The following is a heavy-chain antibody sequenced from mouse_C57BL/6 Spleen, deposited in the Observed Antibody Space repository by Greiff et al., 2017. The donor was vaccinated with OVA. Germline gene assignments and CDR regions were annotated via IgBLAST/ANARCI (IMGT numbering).Heavy chain of an antibody. D-gene: IGHD2-10*02. CDR1: GFSLTSYG. V-gene: IGHV2-2*01. CDR2: IWRGGST. CDR3: ARNFLVSAMDY. Sequence: VQLQESGPGLVQPSQCLSITCTVSGFSLTSYGVHWVRQSPGKGLEWLGVIWRGGSTDSNAAFISRLSISKDNSKSQVFFQMNSLQADDTAIYYCARNFLVSAMDYWGQGTSVTVSS. J-gene: IGHJ4*01.